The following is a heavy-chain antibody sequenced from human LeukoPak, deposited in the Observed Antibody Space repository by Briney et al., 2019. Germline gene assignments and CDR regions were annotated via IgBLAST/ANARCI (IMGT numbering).Heavy chain of an antibody. CDR3: ARHDILTGYALDY. D-gene: IGHD3-9*01. CDR2: IYYSGST. CDR1: GGSISSYY. J-gene: IGHJ4*02. V-gene: IGHV4-59*01. Sequence: SETLSLTCTVSGGSISSYYWSWIRQPPGKGLEWIGYIYYSGSTNYNPSLKSRVTISVDTSKNQFSMKLSSVTAADTDVYYCARHDILTGYALDYWGQGTLVTVSS.